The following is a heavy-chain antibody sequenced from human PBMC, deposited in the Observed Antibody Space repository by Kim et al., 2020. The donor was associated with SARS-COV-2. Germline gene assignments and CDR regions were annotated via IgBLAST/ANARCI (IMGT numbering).Heavy chain of an antibody. D-gene: IGHD3-10*01. Sequence: GRSTGHADSVKGRFTISRDQAKTTLYLEMNSLRAEDTAVYYCVRDYGFDYWGQGTLVTVSS. V-gene: IGHV3-74*01. J-gene: IGHJ4*02. CDR2: GRST. CDR3: VRDYGFDY.